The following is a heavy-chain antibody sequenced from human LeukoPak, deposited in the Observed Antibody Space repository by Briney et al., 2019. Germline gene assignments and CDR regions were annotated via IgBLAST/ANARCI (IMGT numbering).Heavy chain of an antibody. CDR1: GFTFDDYG. V-gene: IGHV3-20*04. CDR3: ASLGAYYYDSSGYYQGGY. CDR2: INWNGGST. D-gene: IGHD3-22*01. Sequence: GGSLRLSCAASGFTFDDYGMGWVRQAPGKGLEWVSGINWNGGSTGYADSVKGRFTISRDNAKNSLYLQMNSLRAEDTALYYCASLGAYYYDSSGYYQGGYWGQGTLVAVSS. J-gene: IGHJ4*02.